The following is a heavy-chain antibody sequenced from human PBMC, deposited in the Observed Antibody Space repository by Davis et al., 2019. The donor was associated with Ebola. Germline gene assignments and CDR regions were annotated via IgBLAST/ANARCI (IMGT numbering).Heavy chain of an antibody. CDR1: GDSVSSGG. CDR3: ARGWLRVGMDV. Sequence: HSQTLSLTCAISGDSVSSGGWNWIRQSPSRGLEWLGRTYYNSKWYNDYAASVKSRIIINPDTSKNEFSLQLNSVTPEDTAVYYCARGWLRVGMDVWGKGTTVTVSS. CDR2: TYYNSKWYN. D-gene: IGHD5-12*01. J-gene: IGHJ6*04. V-gene: IGHV6-1*01.